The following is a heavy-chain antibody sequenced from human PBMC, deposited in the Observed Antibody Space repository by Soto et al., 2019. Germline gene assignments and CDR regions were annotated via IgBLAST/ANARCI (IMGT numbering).Heavy chain of an antibody. V-gene: IGHV1-18*01. CDR3: ARTDSGDYVPPLDY. J-gene: IGHJ4*02. Sequence: QVQLVQSGAEVKKPGASVKVSCKASGYTFSNYGISWVRQAPGQGLEWMGTISVYNGDTNYAQKFQGRVTRTTDTSTSTAHMEVRSLRSDDTAVYYCARTDSGDYVPPLDYWGQGTLVTVSS. CDR1: GYTFSNYG. CDR2: ISVYNGDT. D-gene: IGHD4-17*01.